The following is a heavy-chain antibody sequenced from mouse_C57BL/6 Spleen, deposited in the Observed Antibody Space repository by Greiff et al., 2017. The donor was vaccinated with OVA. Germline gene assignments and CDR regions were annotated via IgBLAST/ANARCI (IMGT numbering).Heavy chain of an antibody. CDR2: IYPGDGDT. V-gene: IGHV1-82*01. CDR3: ARLDYANAMDY. Sequence: QVLLKESGPELVKPGASVKISCKASGYAFSSSWMNWVKQRPGKGLEWIGRIYPGDGDTNYNGKFKGKATLTADKSSSTAYMQLSSLTSEDSAVYFCARLDYANAMDYWGQGTSVTVSS. D-gene: IGHD2-4*01. J-gene: IGHJ4*01. CDR1: GYAFSSSW.